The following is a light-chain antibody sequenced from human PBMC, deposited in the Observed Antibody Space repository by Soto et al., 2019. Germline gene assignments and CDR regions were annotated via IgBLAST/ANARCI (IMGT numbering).Light chain of an antibody. Sequence: EIVLTQAPGTLSLSPGEIATLSCRASQSCSSSYVSWYQHKPGQTPRVIIYAAYSRTPGIPDRFSGSGYGTEFTLTIRRLEPEDLAVYYCQKYGNSPWTCGHGPKGAIK. CDR1: QSCSSSY. V-gene: IGKV3-20*01. CDR2: AAY. J-gene: IGKJ1*01. CDR3: QKYGNSPWT.